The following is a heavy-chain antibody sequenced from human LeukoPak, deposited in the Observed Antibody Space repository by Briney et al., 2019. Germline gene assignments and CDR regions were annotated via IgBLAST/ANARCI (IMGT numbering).Heavy chain of an antibody. CDR3: TSARYGIYFDY. CDR2: IRSKAYGGTT. D-gene: IGHD3-9*01. V-gene: IGHV3-49*04. J-gene: IGHJ4*02. Sequence: GRSLRLSCTASGFTFGDYAMSWVRQAPGKGLEWVGFIRSKAYGGTTEYAASVKGRFTISRDDSKGIAYLQMNSLKTEDTAVYYCTSARYGIYFDYWGQGTLVTVSS. CDR1: GFTFGDYA.